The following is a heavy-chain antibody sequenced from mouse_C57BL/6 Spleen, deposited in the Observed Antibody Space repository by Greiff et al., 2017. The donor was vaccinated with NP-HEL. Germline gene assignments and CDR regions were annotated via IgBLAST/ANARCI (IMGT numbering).Heavy chain of an antibody. Sequence: QVQLQQSGAELVKPGASVKLSCKASGYTFTSYWMQWVKQRPGQGLEWIGEIDPSDSYTNYNQKFKGKAKLTVDTSSSTAYMQLSSLTSEDSAVYYCASKEAWFAYWGQGTLVTVSA. J-gene: IGHJ3*01. CDR1: GYTFTSYW. CDR3: ASKEAWFAY. CDR2: IDPSDSYT. V-gene: IGHV1-50*01.